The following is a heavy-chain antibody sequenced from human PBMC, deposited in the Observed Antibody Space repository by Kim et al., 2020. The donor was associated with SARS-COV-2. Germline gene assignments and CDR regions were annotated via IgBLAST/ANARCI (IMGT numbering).Heavy chain of an antibody. D-gene: IGHD6-13*01. CDR3: ARHFGYSSSWYPYYFDY. V-gene: IGHV3-53*01. J-gene: IGHJ4*02. Sequence: VNGRFTISRDNSKNTLYLQMNSLRAEDTAVYYCARHFGYSSSWYPYYFDYWGQGTLVTVSS.